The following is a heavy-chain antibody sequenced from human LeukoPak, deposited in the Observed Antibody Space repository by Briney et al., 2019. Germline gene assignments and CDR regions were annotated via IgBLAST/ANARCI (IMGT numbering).Heavy chain of an antibody. CDR3: AKDPSRAIAVAGYFDY. CDR2: ISHDVKTT. D-gene: IGHD6-19*01. CDR1: GFSFSDSV. V-gene: IGHV3-30*04. Sequence: GGSLRLSCVASGFSFSDSVIHWVRQAPGKGLGWVAVISHDVKTTYYADSAKGRFTISRDNSRNTVFLQMNSLRAEDTAVYYCAKDPSRAIAVAGYFDYWGQGTLVTVSS. J-gene: IGHJ4*02.